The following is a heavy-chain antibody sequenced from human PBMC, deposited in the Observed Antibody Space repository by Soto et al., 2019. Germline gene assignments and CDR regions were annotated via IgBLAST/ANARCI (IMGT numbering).Heavy chain of an antibody. V-gene: IGHV3-33*01. CDR3: ARDQKWERRMDV. CDR2: IWYDGSNK. CDR1: GFTFSSYG. D-gene: IGHD1-26*01. J-gene: IGHJ6*02. Sequence: GGSLRLSCAASGFTFSSYGMHWVRQAPGKGLEWVAVIWYDGSNKYYADSVKGRFTISRDNSKNTLYLQMNSLITEDTAVYYCARDQKWERRMDVWGQGTTVTVSS.